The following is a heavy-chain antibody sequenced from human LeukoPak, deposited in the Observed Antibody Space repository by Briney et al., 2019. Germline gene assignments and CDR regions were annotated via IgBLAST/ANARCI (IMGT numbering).Heavy chain of an antibody. Sequence: GGSLRLSCAASGFTFSSCAMSWVRQAPGKGLEWVSAISGSGGSTYYADSVKGRFTISRDNAKNSLYLQMNSLRAEDTAVYYCAREKGYDFWSGYLYYYYYMDVWGKGTTVTVSS. CDR1: GFTFSSCA. CDR2: ISGSGGST. CDR3: AREKGYDFWSGYLYYYYYMDV. D-gene: IGHD3-3*01. V-gene: IGHV3-23*01. J-gene: IGHJ6*03.